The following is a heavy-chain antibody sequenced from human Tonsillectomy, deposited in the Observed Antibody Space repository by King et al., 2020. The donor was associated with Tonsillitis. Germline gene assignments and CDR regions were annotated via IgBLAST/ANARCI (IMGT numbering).Heavy chain of an antibody. D-gene: IGHD2-2*01. V-gene: IGHV4-31*03. J-gene: IGHJ6*02. CDR3: ARRQYHLLNYYYYYCGMDV. CDR1: GGSISSGDYY. CDR2: IYYSGST. Sequence: QLQESGPGLVKPSQTLSLTCTVSGGSISSGDYYWSWIRQHPGKGLEWIGYIYYSGSTYYNPSLKSRVTISVDTSKNQFSLKLSSVTAADTAVYYCARRQYHLLNYYYYYCGMDVWGQGTTVTVSS.